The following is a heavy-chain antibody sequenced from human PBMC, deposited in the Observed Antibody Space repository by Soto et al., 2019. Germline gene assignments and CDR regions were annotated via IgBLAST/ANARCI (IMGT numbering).Heavy chain of an antibody. Sequence: VKVSCKASGYTFTSYYMHWVRQAPGQGLEWMGIINPSGGSTSYAQKFQGRVTMTRDTSTSTVYMELSSLRSEDTAVYYCARQARECTNGVCSAYGMDVWGQGTTVTVSS. CDR2: INPSGGST. CDR1: GYTFTSYY. V-gene: IGHV1-46*01. J-gene: IGHJ6*02. CDR3: ARQARECTNGVCSAYGMDV. D-gene: IGHD2-8*01.